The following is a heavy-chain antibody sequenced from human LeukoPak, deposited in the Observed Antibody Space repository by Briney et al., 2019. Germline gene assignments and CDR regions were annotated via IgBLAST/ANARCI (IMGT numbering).Heavy chain of an antibody. Sequence: SVKVSCKASGGTFSSYAISWVRQALGQGLEWMGRIIPILGIANYAQKFQGRVTITADKSTSTTYMELSSLRSEDTAVYYCARAGYSSSLVSGPYDYWGQGTLVTVSS. V-gene: IGHV1-69*04. CDR2: IIPILGIA. CDR1: GGTFSSYA. CDR3: ARAGYSSSLVSGPYDY. D-gene: IGHD6-13*01. J-gene: IGHJ4*02.